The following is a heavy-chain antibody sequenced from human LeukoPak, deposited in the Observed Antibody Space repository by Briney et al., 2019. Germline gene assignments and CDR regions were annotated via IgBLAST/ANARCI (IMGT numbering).Heavy chain of an antibody. J-gene: IGHJ6*02. CDR2: IYYSGST. CDR3: ARDSSHLVIAAAGRDYGMDV. Sequence: PSETLSLTCAVYGGSFSGYYWSWIRQPPGKGLEWIGYIYYSGSTNYNPSLKSRVTISVDTSKNQFSLKLSSVTAADTAVYYCARDSSHLVIAAAGRDYGMDVWGQGTTVTVSS. V-gene: IGHV4-59*01. D-gene: IGHD6-13*01. CDR1: GGSFSGYY.